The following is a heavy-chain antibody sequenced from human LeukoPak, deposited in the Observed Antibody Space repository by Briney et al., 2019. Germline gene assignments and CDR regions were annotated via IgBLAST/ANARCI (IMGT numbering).Heavy chain of an antibody. J-gene: IGHJ6*03. D-gene: IGHD1-20*01. CDR1: GYTFTSYY. CDR3: ARARVTGDYYYYYMDI. CDR2: MNLYTGNT. V-gene: IGHV1-8*03. Sequence: ASVKVSCKASGYTFTSYYMHWVRQATGQGLEWMGWMNLYTGNTAYAQKFQGRVTITRDTSITTAYMELSSLRSEDTAVYYCARARVTGDYYYYYMDIWGKGTTVIVSS.